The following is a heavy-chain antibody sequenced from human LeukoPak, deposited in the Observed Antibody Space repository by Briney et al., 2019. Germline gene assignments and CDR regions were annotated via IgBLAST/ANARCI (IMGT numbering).Heavy chain of an antibody. CDR1: GGSFSGYY. V-gene: IGHV4-34*01. J-gene: IGHJ6*02. D-gene: IGHD3-16*01. CDR2: INHSGST. CDR3: ARGVSFQGYYYYYGMDV. Sequence: SETLSLTCAVYGGSFSGYYWSWIRQPPGKGLEWIGEINHSGSTNYNPSLKSRVTISDDTSKNQFSLKLSSVTAADTAVYYCARGVSFQGYYYYYGMDVWGQGTTVTVSS.